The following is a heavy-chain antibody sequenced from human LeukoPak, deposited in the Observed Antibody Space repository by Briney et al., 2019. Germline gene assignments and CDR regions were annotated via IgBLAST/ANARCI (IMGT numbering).Heavy chain of an antibody. CDR2: VYPADSET. Sequence: GESLKISCKGFGYSFTSYWIEWVRQMPGKGLEWMGIVYPADSETRYSPSFQGQVTISVDKSISSVYVQWSSLKASDTAMYYCARLISGSWGEAFDMWGQGTMVTVSS. CDR3: ARLISGSWGEAFDM. D-gene: IGHD6-19*01. J-gene: IGHJ3*02. V-gene: IGHV5-51*01. CDR1: GYSFTSYW.